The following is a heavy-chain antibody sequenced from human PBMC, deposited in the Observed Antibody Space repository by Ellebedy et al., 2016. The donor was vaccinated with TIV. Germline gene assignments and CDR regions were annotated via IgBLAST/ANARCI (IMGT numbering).Heavy chain of an antibody. CDR1: GFTFRNYG. CDR3: ARETIAVPHTFRSIPNDY. J-gene: IGHJ4*02. D-gene: IGHD6-19*01. CDR2: ISGYNGDT. V-gene: IGHV1-18*01. Sequence: GESLKISXAASGFTFRNYGMHWVRQAPGQGLEWVGWISGYNGDTNYAQRLQGRVTMTTDTSTNTTYMELRSLTSDDTAVYYCARETIAVPHTFRSIPNDYWGQGTLVTVSS.